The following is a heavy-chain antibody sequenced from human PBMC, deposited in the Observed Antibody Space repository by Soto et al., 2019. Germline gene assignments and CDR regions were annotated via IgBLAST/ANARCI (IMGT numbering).Heavy chain of an antibody. CDR1: GYTFTTYA. V-gene: IGHV1-3*01. CDR2: INAGNGDT. Sequence: QVQLVQSGAEVKKPGASVKVSCKASGYTFTTYAMHWVRQAPGQRLEWMGWINAGNGDTKYSQKFQGRVTITRDTSASTAYMELSSLRSEDTAVYYCARPRYCSSASCYLRLGEFDFWGQGTLVTVSS. CDR3: ARPRYCSSASCYLRLGEFDF. J-gene: IGHJ4*02. D-gene: IGHD2-2*01.